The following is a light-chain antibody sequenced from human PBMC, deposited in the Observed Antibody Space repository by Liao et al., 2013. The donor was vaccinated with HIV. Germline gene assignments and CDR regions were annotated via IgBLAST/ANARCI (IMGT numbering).Light chain of an antibody. CDR1: SIGSKN. V-gene: IGLV3-21*01. Sequence: SYELTQSPSVSVAPGKTATISCGGDSIGSKNVHWYQQKPGQAPVLVISFDSDRPSGIPGRISGSKSGRTATLTITGTQTIDEADYYCQARDISISSVFGSGTKVTVL. CDR3: QARDISISSV. J-gene: IGLJ1*01. CDR2: FDS.